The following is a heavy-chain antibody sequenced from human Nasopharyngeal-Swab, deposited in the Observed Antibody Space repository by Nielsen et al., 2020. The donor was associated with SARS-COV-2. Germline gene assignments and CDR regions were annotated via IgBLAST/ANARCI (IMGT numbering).Heavy chain of an antibody. J-gene: IGHJ5*02. D-gene: IGHD2-21*01. V-gene: IGHV3-30*04. Sequence: GGSLRLSCAASGFTFNDYAFHWVRQPPGKGLEWVAVISYDGSNKYYSDSVKGRFIISRDNSKNTLYLQMNSLKPEDTAVYYRARDEAGDDRGLGGGFDPWGQGALVTVSS. CDR1: GFTFNDYA. CDR2: ISYDGSNK. CDR3: ARDEAGDDRGLGGGFDP.